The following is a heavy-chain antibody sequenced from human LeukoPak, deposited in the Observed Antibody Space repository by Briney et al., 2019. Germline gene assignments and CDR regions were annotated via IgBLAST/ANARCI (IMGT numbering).Heavy chain of an antibody. V-gene: IGHV2-5*01. CDR1: GFSLSTSGVG. J-gene: IGHJ4*02. CDR2: IYWNDDK. CDR3: AHRSWVDYYDSSGMSFDY. Sequence: SGPTLVNPTQTLTLTCTFSGFSLSTSGVGVGWIRQPPGKALEWLALIYWNDDKRYSPSLKSRLTITKDTSKNQVVLTMTNMDPVDTATYYCAHRSWVDYYDSSGMSFDYWGQGTLVTVSS. D-gene: IGHD3-22*01.